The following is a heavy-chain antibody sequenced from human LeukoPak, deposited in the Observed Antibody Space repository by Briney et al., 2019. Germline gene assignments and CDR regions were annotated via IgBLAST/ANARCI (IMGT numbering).Heavy chain of an antibody. Sequence: ASVKVSCKVSGYALIAVAMHWLRQASGKGVEWMGGIDLEEGKKINAQKFQGRLSVTEDTSTDTAHMELSNLRSGDTAGYYFATQGGGRALWYFDVWGRGTLVTVSS. J-gene: IGHJ2*01. CDR3: ATQGGGRALWYFDV. V-gene: IGHV1-24*01. D-gene: IGHD1-26*01. CDR1: GYALIAVA. CDR2: IDLEEGKK.